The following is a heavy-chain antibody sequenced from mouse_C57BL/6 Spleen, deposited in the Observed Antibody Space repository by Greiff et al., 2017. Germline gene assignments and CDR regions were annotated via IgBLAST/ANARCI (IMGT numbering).Heavy chain of an antibody. V-gene: IGHV1-69*01. D-gene: IGHD1-1*01. J-gene: IGHJ2*01. CDR2: IDPSDSYT. CDR3: ARGGMAYDFDY. Sequence: QVQLQQPGAELVMPGASVKLSCKASGYTFTSYWMHWVKQRPGQGLEWIGEIDPSDSYTNYNQKFKGKSTLTVDKSSSTAYMQLSSLTSEDSAVYYCARGGMAYDFDYWGQGTTLTVSS. CDR1: GYTFTSYW.